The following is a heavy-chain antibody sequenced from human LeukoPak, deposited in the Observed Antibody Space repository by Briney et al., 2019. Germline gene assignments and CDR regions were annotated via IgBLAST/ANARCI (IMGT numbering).Heavy chain of an antibody. CDR1: GYSFTNYG. D-gene: IGHD2-21*02. CDR2: IIPIYNPV. J-gene: IGHJ4*02. Sequence: GASVKVSCKASGYSFTNYGISWVRQAPGQGLEWVGRIIPIYNPVDYTQRFQGRVTITADESTNTVYLELSSLRYDDTAVYYCAREPLGCGGDCHFDYWGQGTLVTVSS. V-gene: IGHV1-69*13. CDR3: AREPLGCGGDCHFDY.